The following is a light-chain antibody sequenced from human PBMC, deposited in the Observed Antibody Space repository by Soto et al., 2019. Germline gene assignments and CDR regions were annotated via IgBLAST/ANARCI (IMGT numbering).Light chain of an antibody. CDR1: SSDVGGYDY. CDR3: SSYAGGKNFYV. J-gene: IGLJ1*01. V-gene: IGLV2-8*01. Sequence: QSVLAQPPSASGSPGQTVTISCTGTSSDVGGYDYVSWCQQHPGEAPKLIIYEVTKRPSGVPDRFSGSKSGNTASLTVSGLQAEDEADYHCSSYAGGKNFYVFGTGTKVTVL. CDR2: EVT.